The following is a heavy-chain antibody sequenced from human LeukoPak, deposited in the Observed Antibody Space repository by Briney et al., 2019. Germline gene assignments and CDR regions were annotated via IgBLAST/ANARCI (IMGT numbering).Heavy chain of an antibody. V-gene: IGHV3-23*01. CDR1: GFTFSSYA. D-gene: IGHD2-15*01. CDR2: ISGSSGST. Sequence: GGSLRLSCAASGFTFSSYAMSWVRQAPGKGLEWVSAISGSSGSTYYADSVKGRFTISRDNPKNTLYLQMNSLRAEDTAVYYCAKEPFTLVVNIHYFDYWGQGILVTVSS. J-gene: IGHJ4*02. CDR3: AKEPFTLVVNIHYFDY.